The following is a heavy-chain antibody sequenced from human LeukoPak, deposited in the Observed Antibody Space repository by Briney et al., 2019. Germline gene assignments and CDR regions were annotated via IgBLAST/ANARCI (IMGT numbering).Heavy chain of an antibody. V-gene: IGHV1-46*01. Sequence: ASVKVSCKASEDTFTYYHIHWVRQVPGQGVEWMGAVYATGGTTINTQNFQGRVTMTRDTSTGTVYMELSSLRFEDTAMYYCATEAPRSYYFDYWGQGILVTVSS. CDR3: ATEAPRSYYFDY. CDR1: EDTFTYYH. J-gene: IGHJ4*02. CDR2: VYATGGTT.